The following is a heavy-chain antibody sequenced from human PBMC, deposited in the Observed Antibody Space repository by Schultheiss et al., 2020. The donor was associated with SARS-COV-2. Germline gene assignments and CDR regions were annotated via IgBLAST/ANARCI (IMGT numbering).Heavy chain of an antibody. Sequence: ASVKVSCKVSGYTLTELSMHWVRQAPGKGLEWMGGFDPEDGETIYAQKFQGRVTMTRDTSISTAYMELSRLRSDDTAVYYCARDRLYGRDGMDVWGQGTTVTVSS. CDR1: GYTLTELS. CDR2: FDPEDGET. CDR3: ARDRLYGRDGMDV. V-gene: IGHV1-24*01. J-gene: IGHJ6*02. D-gene: IGHD4-17*01.